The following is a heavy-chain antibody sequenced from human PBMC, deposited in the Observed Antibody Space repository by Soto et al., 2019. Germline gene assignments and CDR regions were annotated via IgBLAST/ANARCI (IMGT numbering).Heavy chain of an antibody. CDR2: ISGCADRS. CDR3: ARAVVVGAWFEA. J-gene: IGHJ5*02. V-gene: IGHV3-23*01. D-gene: IGHD2-15*01. Sequence: EVQLLESGGDLVQPGWSLRLSCEASGVTFSSHAMTWVRQAPGKGLEWVSGISGCADRSDYADSVKGRFTISRDNSKDTLYLQMNSRRPADTAVYYCARAVVVGAWFEAWGQGTLVTVSS. CDR1: GVTFSSHA.